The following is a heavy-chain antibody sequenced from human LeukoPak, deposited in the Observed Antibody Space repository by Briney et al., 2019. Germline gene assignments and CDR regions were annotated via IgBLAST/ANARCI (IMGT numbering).Heavy chain of an antibody. D-gene: IGHD3-22*01. CDR2: LKGDGSST. J-gene: IGHJ4*02. V-gene: IGHV3-74*01. Sequence: PGGSLRLSCAASGFTLSNYWMYCVRQAPGKGLVWVSRLKGDGSSTSYADSVKGRFTISRDNAKNTLYLQMNSLRAEDTAMYYCARPNYYDSTGNYYGIDYWGQGTLVTVSS. CDR3: ARPNYYDSTGNYYGIDY. CDR1: GFTLSNYW.